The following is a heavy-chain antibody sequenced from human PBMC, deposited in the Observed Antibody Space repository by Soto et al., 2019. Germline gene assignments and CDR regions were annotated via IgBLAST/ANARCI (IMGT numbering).Heavy chain of an antibody. CDR2: IYYSGST. Sequence: SETLSLTCTVSGGSISSYYWSWIRQPPGKGLEWIGYIYYSGSTNYNPSLKSRVTISVDTSKNQFSLKLSSVTAADTAVYYCARDLSYGSAPDWFDPWGQGTLVTVSS. CDR3: ARDLSYGSAPDWFDP. CDR1: GGSISSYY. V-gene: IGHV4-59*01. D-gene: IGHD2-15*01. J-gene: IGHJ5*02.